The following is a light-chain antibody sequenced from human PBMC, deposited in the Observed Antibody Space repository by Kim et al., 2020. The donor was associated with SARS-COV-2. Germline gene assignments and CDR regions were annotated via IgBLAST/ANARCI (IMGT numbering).Light chain of an antibody. V-gene: IGLV3-1*01. Sequence: SYELTQPPSVSVSPRQTASITCSGEEVGDKYVSWYYQRPGQSPVLVIYEDIKRPSGIPERFSGSNSGNTATLTISGTQAVDEADYYCPAWDNSTAVFGGGTQLTLL. J-gene: IGLJ3*02. CDR1: EVGDKY. CDR2: EDI. CDR3: PAWDNSTAV.